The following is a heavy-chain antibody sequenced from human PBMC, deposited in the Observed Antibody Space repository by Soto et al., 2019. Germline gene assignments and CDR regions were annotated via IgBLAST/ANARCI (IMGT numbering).Heavy chain of an antibody. CDR3: ATYGSGPSDY. J-gene: IGHJ4*02. CDR2: IKSKADGGTE. CDR1: GFTFTSAW. D-gene: IGHD3-10*01. V-gene: IGHV3-15*01. Sequence: EEQLVESGGGLVKPGGSLRLSCAASGFTFTSAWMSWVRQAPGKGLEWVGRIKSKADGGTEDYAAPVKGRFTISRDDSENTLFLQMNSRKTEDTAVYYCATYGSGPSDYWGQGTLVTVSS.